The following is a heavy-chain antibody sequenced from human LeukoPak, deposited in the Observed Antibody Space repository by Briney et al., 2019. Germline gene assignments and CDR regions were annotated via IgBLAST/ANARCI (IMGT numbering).Heavy chain of an antibody. CDR1: GFTLSSYA. D-gene: IGHD2-15*01. CDR2: ISDTGNT. V-gene: IGHV3-23*01. CDR3: AKAPVTTCRGAFCYPFDY. J-gene: IGHJ4*02. Sequence: GGSLRLSCAASGFTLSSYAMSWVRQAPGKGLEWVSAISDTGNTYHADSVRGRFTISRDSSKNTLFLQMNRLRPEDAAVYCCAKAPVTTCRGAFCYPFDYWGLGTLVTVSS.